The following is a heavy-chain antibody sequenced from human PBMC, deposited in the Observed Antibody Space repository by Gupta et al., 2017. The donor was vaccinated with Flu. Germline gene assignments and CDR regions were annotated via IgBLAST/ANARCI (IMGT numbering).Heavy chain of an antibody. D-gene: IGHD1-14*01. CDR1: GFAFSSYA. CDR2: IIALSEET. Sequence: EVQLLESGGGLVQPGGSLRLSCAASGFAFSSYAMSWVRQAPGKGLEWVSGIIALSEETYYADSVKGRFTVSRENSKNTLFLQMSSLRAEDTATYYCGPNIGHIINNWFDPWGQGTLVTVSS. J-gene: IGHJ5*02. V-gene: IGHV3-23*01. CDR3: GPNIGHIINNWFDP.